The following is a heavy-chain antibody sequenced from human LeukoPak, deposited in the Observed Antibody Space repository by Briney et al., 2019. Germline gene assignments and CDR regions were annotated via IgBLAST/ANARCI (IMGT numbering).Heavy chain of an antibody. CDR3: ARDSGGDLRPALDY. Sequence: LTPSWAASGPIVSSTYITSVSQAPRNRLEWLSVISSDGSTFYADSVKGRFTISRDTTKNSLYLQMNNLGADDTAVYYWARDSGGDLRPALDYWGQGTLVTVSS. V-gene: IGHV3-53*01. D-gene: IGHD5-12*01. J-gene: IGHJ4*02. CDR2: ISSDGST. CDR1: GPIVSSTY.